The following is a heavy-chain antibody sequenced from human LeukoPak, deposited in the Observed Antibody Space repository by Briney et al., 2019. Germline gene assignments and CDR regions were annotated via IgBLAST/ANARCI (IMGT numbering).Heavy chain of an antibody. CDR2: ISSSSSYI. J-gene: IGHJ2*01. D-gene: IGHD2-2*01. Sequence: GASLRLSCAASGFTFSSYSMNWVRQAPGKGLEWVSSISSSSSYIYYADSVKGRFTISRDNAKNTLYLQMNSLRAEDTAVCYCASPKGWGYCSSTSCPGWYFDLWGRGTLVTVSS. V-gene: IGHV3-21*01. CDR1: GFTFSSYS. CDR3: ASPKGWGYCSSTSCPGWYFDL.